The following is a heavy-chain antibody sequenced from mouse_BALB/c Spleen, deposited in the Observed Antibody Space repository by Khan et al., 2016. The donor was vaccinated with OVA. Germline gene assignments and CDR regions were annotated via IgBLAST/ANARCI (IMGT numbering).Heavy chain of an antibody. J-gene: IGHJ3*01. CDR3: ARGNYYGSNSWFAY. D-gene: IGHD1-1*01. V-gene: IGHV9-3*02. CDR1: GYTFTNYG. Sequence: LVESGPELKKPGETVKISCKASGYTFTNYGMNWVKQAPGKGLKWMGWINTNTGEPTYAEEFKGRFAFSLETSASTAYLQLNNLKNEDTATYFGARGNYYGSNSWFAYWGQGTLVTVSA. CDR2: INTNTGEP.